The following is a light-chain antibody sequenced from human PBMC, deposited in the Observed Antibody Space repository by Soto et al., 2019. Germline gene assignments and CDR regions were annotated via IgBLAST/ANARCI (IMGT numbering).Light chain of an antibody. CDR3: QQHNNWPLHT. J-gene: IGKJ4*01. CDR2: GSS. Sequence: EIVLTQSPGTLSVSPGERATLSCRASQSVGSNLAWYQQKPGQAPRLLIYGSSTRATGIPARFSGSGSGTELTLTISSLQSEDFAVYYCQQHNNWPLHTFGGGTKVEIK. CDR1: QSVGSN. V-gene: IGKV3-15*01.